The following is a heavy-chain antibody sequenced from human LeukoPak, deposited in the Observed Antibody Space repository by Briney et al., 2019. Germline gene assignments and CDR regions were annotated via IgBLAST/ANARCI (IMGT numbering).Heavy chain of an antibody. CDR3: AKGSYDSSGYYLGGSSTNFDY. D-gene: IGHD3-22*01. CDR1: GFTFDDFA. V-gene: IGHV3-9*01. Sequence: GGSLRLSCVASGFTFDDFAMHWVRQAPGKGLEWVSGISWNSGDIDYADSVKGRFTISRDNAKNSLYLQMNSLRAEDTALYYCAKGSYDSSGYYLGGSSTNFDYWGQGTLVTVSS. J-gene: IGHJ4*02. CDR2: ISWNSGDI.